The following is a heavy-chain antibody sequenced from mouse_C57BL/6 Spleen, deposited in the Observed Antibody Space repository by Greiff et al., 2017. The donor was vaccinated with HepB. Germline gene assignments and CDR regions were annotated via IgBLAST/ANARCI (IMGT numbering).Heavy chain of an antibody. CDR2: IDPENGDT. CDR1: GFNIKDDY. V-gene: IGHV14-4*01. J-gene: IGHJ4*01. Sequence: EVQGVESGAELVRPGASVKLSCTASGFNIKDDYMHWVKQRPEQGLEWIGWIDPENGDTEYASKFQGKATITADTSSNTAYLQLSSLTSEDTAVYYCTTGGNYAAMDYWGQGTSVTVSS. CDR3: TTGGNYAAMDY. D-gene: IGHD2-1*01.